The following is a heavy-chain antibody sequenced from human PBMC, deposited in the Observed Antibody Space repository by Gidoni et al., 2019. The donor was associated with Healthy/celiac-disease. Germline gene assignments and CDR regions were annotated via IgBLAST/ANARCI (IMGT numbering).Heavy chain of an antibody. V-gene: IGHV3-23*01. CDR2: ISGSGGST. Sequence: EVQLLESGGGLVQPGGSLRLSCAASGFTFSSYAMSWVRQAPGKGLEWVSVISGSGGSTYYADSVKGRFTISRDNSKNTLYLQMNSLRAEDTAVYYCAKGGFSSGWYYYFDYWGQGTLVTVSS. D-gene: IGHD6-19*01. CDR3: AKGGFSSGWYYYFDY. CDR1: GFTFSSYA. J-gene: IGHJ4*02.